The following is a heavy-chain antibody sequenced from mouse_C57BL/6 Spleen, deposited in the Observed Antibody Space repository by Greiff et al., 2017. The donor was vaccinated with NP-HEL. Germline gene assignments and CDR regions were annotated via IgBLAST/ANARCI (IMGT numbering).Heavy chain of an antibody. CDR3: ARGGISYDYDGYYAMDY. CDR1: GFSLTSYG. Sequence: VQLQQSGPGLVQPSQSLSITCTVSGFSLTSYGVHWVRQSPGKGLEWLGVIWSGGSTDYNAAFISRLSISKDNSKSQVFFKMNSLQADDTAIYYCARGGISYDYDGYYAMDYWGQGTSVTVSS. CDR2: IWSGGST. D-gene: IGHD2-4*01. V-gene: IGHV2-2*01. J-gene: IGHJ4*01.